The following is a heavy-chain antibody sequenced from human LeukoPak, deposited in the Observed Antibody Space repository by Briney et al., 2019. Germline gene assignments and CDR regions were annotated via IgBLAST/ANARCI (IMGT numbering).Heavy chain of an antibody. J-gene: IGHJ4*02. V-gene: IGHV3-53*01. Sequence: GGSLRLSCAASGFTVSSSYMSWVRQAPGKGLEWVSVIYSGGSTYYADSVKGRFTISRDNSKNTLYLQMNSLRAEDTAVYYCARDLRGSGSYSFDYWGQGTLVTVSS. D-gene: IGHD3-10*01. CDR1: GFTVSSSY. CDR3: ARDLRGSGSYSFDY. CDR2: IYSGGST.